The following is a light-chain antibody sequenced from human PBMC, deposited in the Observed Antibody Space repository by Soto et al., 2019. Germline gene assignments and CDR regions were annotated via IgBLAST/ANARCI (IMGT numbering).Light chain of an antibody. CDR3: QQRSNSIT. V-gene: IGKV3-11*01. Sequence: EIVLTQSPATLSLSPGERATLSCRDSRSVSSYLAWYQQKPGQAPRLLIYDASNRATGIPARFSGSGSGTDFTLTIISLEPEDFAVYYSQQRSNSITFGPGTRLEIK. J-gene: IGKJ5*01. CDR1: RSVSSY. CDR2: DAS.